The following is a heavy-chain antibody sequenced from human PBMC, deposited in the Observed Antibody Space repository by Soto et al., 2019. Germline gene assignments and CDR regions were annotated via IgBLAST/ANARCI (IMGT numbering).Heavy chain of an antibody. Sequence: PGGSLRLSCAASGFTFSSHAMTWVRQAPGKGLEWVSIIGGNSAPTYYADSVKGRFTVSRDNSKNTVYLQMNSLRAADTAVYYCGRCTSTSCHLGSDYWGQGTLVTVSS. V-gene: IGHV3-23*01. J-gene: IGHJ4*02. D-gene: IGHD2-2*01. CDR1: GFTFSSHA. CDR3: GRCTSTSCHLGSDY. CDR2: IGGNSAPT.